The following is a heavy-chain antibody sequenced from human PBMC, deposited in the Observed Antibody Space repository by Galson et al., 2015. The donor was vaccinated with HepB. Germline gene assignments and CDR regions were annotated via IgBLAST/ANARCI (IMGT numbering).Heavy chain of an antibody. CDR3: ARDGSDRDWAYNWFDS. D-gene: IGHD3/OR15-3a*01. CDR1: GFTFSTYW. Sequence: CLRLSCAASGFTFSTYWMSWVRQAPGKGLEWVANIKPDGSEKYYVDFVKGRFTIFRDNAKNSLYLEMNSLRAEDTAVYYCARDGSDRDWAYNWFDSWGQGTLLTVSS. V-gene: IGHV3-7*03. J-gene: IGHJ5*01. CDR2: IKPDGSEK.